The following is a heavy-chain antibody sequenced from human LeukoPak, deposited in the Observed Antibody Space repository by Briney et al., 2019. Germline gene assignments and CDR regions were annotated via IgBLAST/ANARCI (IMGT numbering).Heavy chain of an antibody. CDR3: ARVVPPPRRDNILLWFGATSNAYYFDY. V-gene: IGHV4-61*01. Sequence: SETLSLTCTVSGGSISSSSYYWSWIRQPPGKGLEWIGYIYYSGSTNYNPSLKSRVTISVDTSKNQFSLKLSSVTAADTAVYYCARVVPPPRRDNILLWFGATSNAYYFDYWGQGTLVTVSS. CDR2: IYYSGST. J-gene: IGHJ4*02. CDR1: GGSISSSSYY. D-gene: IGHD3-10*01.